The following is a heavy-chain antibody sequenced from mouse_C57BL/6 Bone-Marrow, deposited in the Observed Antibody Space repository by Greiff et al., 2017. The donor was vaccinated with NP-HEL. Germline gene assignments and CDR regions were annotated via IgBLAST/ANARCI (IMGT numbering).Heavy chain of an antibody. CDR3: ARDYDSTTFDY. D-gene: IGHD2-4*01. CDR2: IDPSDSYT. Sequence: QVQLQQSGAELVMPGASVKLSCKASGYTFTSYWMHWVKQRPGQGLEWIGEIDPSDSYTNYNQKFKGKSTLTVDKSSSTAYMQLSSLTSEDSAVYYCARDYDSTTFDYWGQGTTLTVSS. J-gene: IGHJ2*01. CDR1: GYTFTSYW. V-gene: IGHV1-69*01.